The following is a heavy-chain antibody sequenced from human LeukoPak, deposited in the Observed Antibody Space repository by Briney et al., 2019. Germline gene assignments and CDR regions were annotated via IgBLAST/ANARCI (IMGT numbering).Heavy chain of an antibody. Sequence: GGSLRLSCAASGFTFSSYGMHWVRQAPGKGLEWVAVISYDGSNKYYADSVKGRFTISRDNSKNTLYLQMNSLRAEDTAVYYCAKDYTPGAFDIWGQGTMVTVSS. CDR3: AKDYTPGAFDI. J-gene: IGHJ3*02. D-gene: IGHD2-2*02. CDR2: ISYDGSNK. CDR1: GFTFSSYG. V-gene: IGHV3-30*18.